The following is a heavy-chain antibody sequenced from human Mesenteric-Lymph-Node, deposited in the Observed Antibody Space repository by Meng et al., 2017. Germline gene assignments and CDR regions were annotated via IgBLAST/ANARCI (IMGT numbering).Heavy chain of an antibody. CDR2: ISSSSSYI. Sequence: EVQLVESGGGLVKPGWSLRLSCAASGFTFSSYSMNWVRKAPGKGLEWVSSISSSSSYIYYADSVKGRFTISRDNAKNSLYLQMNSLRAEDTALYYCARDPGGEAAIGLWGRGTLVTVSS. D-gene: IGHD2-2*01. J-gene: IGHJ2*01. CDR3: ARDPGGEAAIGL. V-gene: IGHV3-21*01. CDR1: GFTFSSYS.